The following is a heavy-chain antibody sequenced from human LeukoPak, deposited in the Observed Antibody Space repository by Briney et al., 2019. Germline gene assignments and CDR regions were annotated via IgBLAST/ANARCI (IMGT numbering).Heavy chain of an antibody. CDR1: GFTFSGYW. CDR3: ARRVLYGSGTYYDY. J-gene: IGHJ4*02. CDR2: IKQDGSEK. D-gene: IGHD3-10*01. V-gene: IGHV3-7*01. Sequence: GGSLRLSCTASGFTFSGYWMSWVRQAPGKGLEWVSNIKQDGSEKYYVDSVKGRFTISRDNAKNSLYLQMNSLRAEDTAVYYCARRVLYGSGTYYDYWGQGTLVTVSS.